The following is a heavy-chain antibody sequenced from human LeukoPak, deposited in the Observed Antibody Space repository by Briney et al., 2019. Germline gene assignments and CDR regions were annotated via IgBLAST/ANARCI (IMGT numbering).Heavy chain of an antibody. Sequence: GGSLRLSCAASGSTFSSYAMSWVRQAPGKGLEWVSAISGSGGSTYYADSVKGRFTISRDNSKNTLYLQMNSLRAEDTAVYYCAKDLIGAVAGPSVDYWGQGTLVTVSS. V-gene: IGHV3-23*01. CDR1: GSTFSSYA. D-gene: IGHD6-19*01. CDR3: AKDLIGAVAGPSVDY. CDR2: ISGSGGST. J-gene: IGHJ4*02.